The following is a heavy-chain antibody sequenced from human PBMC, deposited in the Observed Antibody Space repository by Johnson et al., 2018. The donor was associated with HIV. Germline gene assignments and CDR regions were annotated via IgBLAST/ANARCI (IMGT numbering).Heavy chain of an antibody. D-gene: IGHD6-6*01. CDR2: ISWNSGSI. Sequence: VQLVESGGGLVQPGRSLRLSCAASGFTFDDYAMHWVRQAPGKGLEWVSGISWNSGSIGYADSVKGRFTVSRDNAKNSLYLQMNSLRVEDTALYYCARGGYSSSPYAFDIWGQGTMVTVSS. V-gene: IGHV3-9*01. J-gene: IGHJ3*02. CDR1: GFTFDDYA. CDR3: ARGGYSSSPYAFDI.